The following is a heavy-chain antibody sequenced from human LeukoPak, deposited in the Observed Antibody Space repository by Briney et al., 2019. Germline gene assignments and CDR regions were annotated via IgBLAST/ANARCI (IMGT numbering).Heavy chain of an antibody. CDR2: IYPDDSDT. CDR1: GYSFTSYW. V-gene: IGHV5-51*01. D-gene: IGHD6-6*01. J-gene: IGHJ4*02. Sequence: GESLKICCMGSGYSFTSYWIGWVRQMPGKGLEWMGIIYPDDSDTRYSPSFQGQVTISADKSISTAYLQWSSLKASDTAMYYCARPSGLESSSSKWSFDYWGQGTLVTVSS. CDR3: ARPSGLESSSSKWSFDY.